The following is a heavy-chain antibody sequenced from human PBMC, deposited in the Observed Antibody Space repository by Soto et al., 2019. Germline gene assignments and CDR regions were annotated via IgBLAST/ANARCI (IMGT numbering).Heavy chain of an antibody. V-gene: IGHV3-21*01. CDR2: ISSSSSYI. D-gene: IGHD3-3*01. Sequence: GGSLILSFAASGFTFSSYSMNWVRQAPVKGLEWVSSISSSSSYIYYADSVKGRFTISRDNAKNSLYLQMNSLRAEDTAVYYCARDWNSDYDVWSGYYMRYYFDYWGQG. J-gene: IGHJ4*02. CDR3: ARDWNSDYDVWSGYYMRYYFDY. CDR1: GFTFSSYS.